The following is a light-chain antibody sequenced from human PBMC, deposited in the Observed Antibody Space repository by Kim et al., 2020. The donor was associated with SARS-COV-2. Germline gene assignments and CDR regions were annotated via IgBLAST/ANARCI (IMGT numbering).Light chain of an antibody. V-gene: IGKV4-1*01. CDR2: WAS. Sequence: TINCKSSQSVLYSSNNKNYLAWYQQKPGQPPKLLIYWASTRESGVPDRFSGSGSGTDFTLTISSLQAEDVAVYYCQQYYSTPPYTFGQGTKLEI. CDR3: QQYYSTPPYT. CDR1: QSVLYSSNNKNY. J-gene: IGKJ2*01.